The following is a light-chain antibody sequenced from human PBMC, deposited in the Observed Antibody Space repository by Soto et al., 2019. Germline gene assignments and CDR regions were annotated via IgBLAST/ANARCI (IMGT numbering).Light chain of an antibody. CDR3: QQYACLPWT. V-gene: IGKV3-20*01. Sequence: SLVALSVHTGERASLSCRASQSVGSDYLAWYQQKPGQAPRILIFGASGRATGIPDRFSGSGSGTDFTLTISILEAEDVTGYCCQQYACLPWTFGQGTKVDIK. CDR2: GAS. J-gene: IGKJ1*01. CDR1: QSVGSDY.